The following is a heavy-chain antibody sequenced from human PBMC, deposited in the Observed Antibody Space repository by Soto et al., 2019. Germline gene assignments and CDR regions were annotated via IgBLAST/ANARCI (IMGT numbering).Heavy chain of an antibody. D-gene: IGHD3-22*01. Sequence: EVQLVESGGGLVQPGGSLRLSCAASGFTFSRYWMSWVRQAPGKGLAWVANIKPDGSEKYYLDSVKGRFTISRDNAKNSLYLQINSLRSEDTAVYYCARDRLVRATYYGSSGYYYVRLTWFDPWGQGTLVTVSS. CDR2: IKPDGSEK. J-gene: IGHJ5*02. CDR3: ARDRLVRATYYGSSGYYYVRLTWFDP. CDR1: GFTFSRYW. V-gene: IGHV3-7*05.